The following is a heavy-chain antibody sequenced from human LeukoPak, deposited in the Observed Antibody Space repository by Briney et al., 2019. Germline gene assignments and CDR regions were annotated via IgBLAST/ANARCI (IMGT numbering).Heavy chain of an antibody. CDR1: GGSISSGSYY. CDR3: ARHYDSSGYYFDY. Sequence: ASETLSLTCTVSGGSISSGSYYWSWTRQPAGKGLEWIGRIYTSGSTNYNPSLKSRVTISVDTSKNQFSLKLSSVTAADTAVYYCARHYDSSGYYFDYWGQGALVTVSS. D-gene: IGHD3-22*01. CDR2: IYTSGST. V-gene: IGHV4-61*02. J-gene: IGHJ4*02.